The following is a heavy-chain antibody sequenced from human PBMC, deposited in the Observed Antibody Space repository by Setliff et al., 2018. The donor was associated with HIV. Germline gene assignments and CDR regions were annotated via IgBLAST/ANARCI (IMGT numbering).Heavy chain of an antibody. CDR2: IIPIFGIA. J-gene: IGHJ5*02. CDR3: ARDTGYYDSTVSPPYNCFDP. Sequence: SVKVSCKASGGTFSSYVVSWVRHAPGQGLEWMGGIIPIFGIANYAQKVQGRVTITADEATTTAYMELSSLRSEDTAGYYCARDTGYYDSTVSPPYNCFDPWGQGTLVTVSS. V-gene: IGHV1-69*13. CDR1: GGTFSSYV. D-gene: IGHD3-22*01.